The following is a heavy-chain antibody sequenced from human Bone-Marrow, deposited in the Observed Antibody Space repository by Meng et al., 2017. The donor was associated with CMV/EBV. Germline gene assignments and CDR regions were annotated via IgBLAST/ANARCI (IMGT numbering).Heavy chain of an antibody. CDR2: IYPGDSDT. Sequence: GGSLRLSCKGSGYSFTSYWIGWVRQMPGKGLEWMGIIYPGDSDTRYSPSFQGQVTISADKSISTAYPQWSSLKASDTGMYYCARHGVGAPMGYYYYYGMDVWGQGTTVTVSS. CDR3: ARHGVGAPMGYYYYYGMDV. V-gene: IGHV5-51*01. CDR1: GYSFTSYW. J-gene: IGHJ6*02. D-gene: IGHD1-26*01.